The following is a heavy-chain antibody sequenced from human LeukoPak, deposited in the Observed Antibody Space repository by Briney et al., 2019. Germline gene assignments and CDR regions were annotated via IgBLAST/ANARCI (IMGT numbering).Heavy chain of an antibody. V-gene: IGHV3-74*01. J-gene: IGHJ4*02. CDR1: GFAFGSHW. D-gene: IGHD4-17*01. Sequence: GGSLRLSCVASGFAFGSHWMHWVRQAPGKGLVWVSRIYNDGSSTNYAGSVKGRFTFSRNNAKNTLYLQMYSLRAEDTAIYYCARADYGDYYFDRWGQGTLVTVSS. CDR2: IYNDGSST. CDR3: ARADYGDYYFDR.